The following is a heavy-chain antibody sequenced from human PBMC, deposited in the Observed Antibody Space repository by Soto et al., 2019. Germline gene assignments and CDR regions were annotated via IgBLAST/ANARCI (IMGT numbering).Heavy chain of an antibody. CDR2: IGGSSATT. J-gene: IGHJ4*02. V-gene: IGHV3-23*01. CDR3: ANSVLYGDYTSAGDS. CDR1: GFTFSTYA. D-gene: IGHD4-17*01. Sequence: EVQLLESGGGLVQPGGSLRLSCAASGFTFSTYAMTWVRQAPGKGLEWVSSIGGSSATTYYADSVKGRFTISRDNSKNTLSLQMNSLRAEDTAIYYCANSVLYGDYTSAGDSWGQGTLVTVSS.